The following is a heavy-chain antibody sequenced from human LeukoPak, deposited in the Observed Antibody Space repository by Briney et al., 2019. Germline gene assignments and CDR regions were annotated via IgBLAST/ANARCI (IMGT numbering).Heavy chain of an antibody. Sequence: PSETLSLTCTVSGGSISNSNYCWGWIRQPPGKGLEWIGSIYYTGVTYYNPSLKSRVTVSVDTSKNHFSLKLTSVTAADTAVYYCVRHLLYSNYCNYWGQGSLVTVSS. D-gene: IGHD4-11*01. CDR3: VRHLLYSNYCNY. CDR2: IYYTGVT. V-gene: IGHV4-39*01. CDR1: GGSISNSNYC. J-gene: IGHJ4*02.